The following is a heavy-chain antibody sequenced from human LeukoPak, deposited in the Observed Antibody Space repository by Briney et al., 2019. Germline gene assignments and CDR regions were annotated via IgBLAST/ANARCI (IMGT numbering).Heavy chain of an antibody. D-gene: IGHD4-17*01. J-gene: IGHJ4*02. CDR1: GFTFTTYA. Sequence: PGGSLRLSCAASGFTFTTYAMHWVRQAPGKGLEYVSAISSDGGTTYYASSVKGRFTISRDNAKNTLYLQMGSLRTEDMAVYYCARGGATTVTATPLDYWGQGTLVPVSS. CDR3: ARGGATTVTATPLDY. V-gene: IGHV3-64*01. CDR2: ISSDGGTT.